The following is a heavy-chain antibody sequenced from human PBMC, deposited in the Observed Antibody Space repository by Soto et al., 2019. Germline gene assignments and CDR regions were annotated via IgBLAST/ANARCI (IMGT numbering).Heavy chain of an antibody. Sequence: SETLSLTCAVSGDSISTGYYWAWIRQPPGKGLEWIGSVYHSGTTYYNPSLKSRVTISVDTSKNQFSLKLSSVTAADTAVYYCARGGYCSSTSCYRLYWFDPWGQGTLVTVSS. CDR3: ARGGYCSSTSCYRLYWFDP. V-gene: IGHV4-38-2*01. J-gene: IGHJ5*02. CDR1: GDSISTGYY. CDR2: VYHSGTT. D-gene: IGHD2-2*01.